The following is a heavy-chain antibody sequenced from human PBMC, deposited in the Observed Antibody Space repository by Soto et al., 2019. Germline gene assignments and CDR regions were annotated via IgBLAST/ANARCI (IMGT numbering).Heavy chain of an antibody. CDR1: GFTFSSYD. Sequence: GGSLRLSCSASGFTFSSYDMHWVRQGPGKGLEWVSAIGTAGDTNYAGSVKGRFTVSRENAKNSLYLQMNSLRAGDTAIYFCARAIGPTLFDYWGQGALVTVSS. CDR2: IGTAGDT. CDR3: ARAIGPTLFDY. J-gene: IGHJ4*02. V-gene: IGHV3-13*04. D-gene: IGHD3-22*01.